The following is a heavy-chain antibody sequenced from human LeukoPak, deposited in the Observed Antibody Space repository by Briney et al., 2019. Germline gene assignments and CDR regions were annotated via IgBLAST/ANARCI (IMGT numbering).Heavy chain of an antibody. CDR1: GGSISSYY. CDR3: ARDRYYDSSGRSGAFDI. J-gene: IGHJ3*02. D-gene: IGHD3-22*01. Sequence: SETLSLTCTVSGGSISSYYWSWIRQPPGKGLEWIGYIYYSGSTNYNPSLESRVTISVDTSKNQFSLKLSSVTAADTAVYYCARDRYYDSSGRSGAFDIWGQGTMVTVSS. CDR2: IYYSGST. V-gene: IGHV4-59*01.